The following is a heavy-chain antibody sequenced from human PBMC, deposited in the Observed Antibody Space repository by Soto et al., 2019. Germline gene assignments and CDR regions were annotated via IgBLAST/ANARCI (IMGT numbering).Heavy chain of an antibody. CDR3: VSDRGYGHASVPYS. D-gene: IGHD5-18*01. Sequence: QAQLVESGGGVVQPGRSLRLSCAASGFTFSSYGMHWVRQAPGTGLEWVAVISYDGGLKHYADSVKGRFTISRDNSKNMVLLQMNSLIAEDTAVYYWVSDRGYGHASVPYSWGQGTLVSVSS. J-gene: IGHJ4*02. V-gene: IGHV3-30*03. CDR2: ISYDGGLK. CDR1: GFTFSSYG.